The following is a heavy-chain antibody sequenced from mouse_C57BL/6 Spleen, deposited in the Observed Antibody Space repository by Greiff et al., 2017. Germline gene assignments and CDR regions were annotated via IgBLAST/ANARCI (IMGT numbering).Heavy chain of an antibody. D-gene: IGHD4-1*01. CDR3: AMCRLGPFDY. CDR2: ISSGSSTI. CDR1: GFTFSDYG. Sequence: EVQLVESGGGLVKPGGSLKLSCAASGFTFSDYGMHWVRQAPEKGLEWVAYISSGSSTIYYADTVKGRFTISRDNAKNTLFLQMTSLRSEDTAMYYCAMCRLGPFDYWGQGTTLTVSS. V-gene: IGHV5-17*01. J-gene: IGHJ2*01.